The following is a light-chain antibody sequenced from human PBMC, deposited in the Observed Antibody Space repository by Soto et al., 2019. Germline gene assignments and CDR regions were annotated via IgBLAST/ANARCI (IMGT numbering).Light chain of an antibody. CDR3: SSHTSSRYV. CDR2: EVS. Sequence: QSALAQPASVSGSPGQSITISCTGTSSDVGNYNYVSWYQQHPGKAPKLMIYEVSNRPSGVSDRFSGSKSGNTASLTISGLQAEDEADYYCSSHTSSRYVFGTGTKVTVL. CDR1: SSDVGNYNY. V-gene: IGLV2-14*01. J-gene: IGLJ1*01.